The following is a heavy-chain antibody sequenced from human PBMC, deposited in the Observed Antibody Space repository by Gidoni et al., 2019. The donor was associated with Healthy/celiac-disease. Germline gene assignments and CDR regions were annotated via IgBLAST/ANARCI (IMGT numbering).Heavy chain of an antibody. Sequence: EVQLLESGGGLVQPGGSLRLSCAASGFTFSRCAMSWVRQAPGKGLEWVSAISGSGGSTYYADSVKGRFTISRDNSKNTLYLQMNSLRAEDRAVYYCAKGAAAGSYFDYWGQGTLVTVSS. CDR1: GFTFSRCA. CDR3: AKGAAAGSYFDY. V-gene: IGHV3-23*01. J-gene: IGHJ4*02. D-gene: IGHD6-13*01. CDR2: ISGSGGST.